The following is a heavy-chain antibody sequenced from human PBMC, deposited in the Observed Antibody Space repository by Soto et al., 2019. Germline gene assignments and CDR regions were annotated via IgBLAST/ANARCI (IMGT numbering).Heavy chain of an antibody. CDR1: GGAFSGYH. CDR2: ISQSGST. Sequence: SETLSLTCGVSGGAFSGYHWSWIRQAPGKGLEWIGEISQSGSTNYSPSLKSRVTMSVDTSKKQFSLKLSSVTAADTALYYCATRDSYYGMDFWGQGTTVTVSS. CDR3: ATRDSYYGMDF. J-gene: IGHJ6*02. V-gene: IGHV4-34*01.